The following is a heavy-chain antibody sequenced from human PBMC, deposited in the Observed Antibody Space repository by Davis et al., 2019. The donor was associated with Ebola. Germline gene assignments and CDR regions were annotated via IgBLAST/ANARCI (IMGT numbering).Heavy chain of an antibody. Sequence: GESLKISCAASGITFSNAWMNWLRQAPGKGLEWVGRIKSKTDGGTTDYAAPVKGRFTSSRDDSKNTQYLQMNSLKTEDTAVYYCTTDGRRQWGNRWGQGTLVTVSS. CDR2: IKSKTDGGTT. D-gene: IGHD3-16*01. J-gene: IGHJ4*02. CDR1: GITFSNAW. V-gene: IGHV3-15*07. CDR3: TTDGRRQWGNR.